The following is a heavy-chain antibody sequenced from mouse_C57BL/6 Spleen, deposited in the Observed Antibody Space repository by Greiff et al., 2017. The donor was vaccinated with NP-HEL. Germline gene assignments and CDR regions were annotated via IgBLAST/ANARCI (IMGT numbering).Heavy chain of an antibody. V-gene: IGHV1-72*01. Sequence: VQLQQSGAELVKPGASVKLSCKASGYTFTSYWMHWVKQRPGRGLEWIGRIDPNSGGTKYNEKFKSKATLTVDTPSSTAYMQLSSLTSEDSAVYYWAREDYYGSSSSYAMDYWGQGTSVTVSA. CDR1: GYTFTSYW. CDR3: AREDYYGSSSSYAMDY. D-gene: IGHD1-1*01. J-gene: IGHJ4*01. CDR2: IDPNSGGT.